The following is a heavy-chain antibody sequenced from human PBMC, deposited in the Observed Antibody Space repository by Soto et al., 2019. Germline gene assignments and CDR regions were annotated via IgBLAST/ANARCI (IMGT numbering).Heavy chain of an antibody. CDR3: ARDRDGYNDY. Sequence: SETLSLTCTVSGGSISSYYWSWIRQPPGKGLEWIGYIYYSGSTNYNPSLKSRVTISVDTSKNQFSLKLSSVTAADTAVYYCARDRDGYNDYWGQGTLVTVSS. J-gene: IGHJ4*02. CDR2: IYYSGST. CDR1: GGSISSYY. D-gene: IGHD5-12*01. V-gene: IGHV4-59*01.